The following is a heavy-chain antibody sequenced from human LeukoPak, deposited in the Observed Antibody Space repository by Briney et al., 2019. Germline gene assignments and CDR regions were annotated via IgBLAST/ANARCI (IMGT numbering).Heavy chain of an antibody. V-gene: IGHV3-30*04. CDR2: ISYDGSNK. Sequence: GRSLRLSCAASGFTFSSYAMHWVRQAPGKGLEWVAVISYDGSNKYYADSVKGRFTISRDNSKNTLYLQMNSLRAEDTAVYYCARTGLTYLTTVTTWFDYWGQGTLVTVSS. CDR1: GFTFSSYA. CDR3: ARTGLTYLTTVTTWFDY. J-gene: IGHJ4*02. D-gene: IGHD4-17*01.